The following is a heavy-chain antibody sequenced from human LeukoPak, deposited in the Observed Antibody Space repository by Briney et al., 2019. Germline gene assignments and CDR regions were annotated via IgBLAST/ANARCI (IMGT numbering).Heavy chain of an antibody. V-gene: IGHV3-23*01. CDR2: ISGSDSGRKT. Sequence: GGSLRLSCAASGFTVTTSGMNWVRQAPGKGLEWVSSISGSDSGRKTFYADSVKGRFTISRDNSKNTVYMQMNSLRAEDTALYFCSKTSAFDIWGQGTMVTVSS. CDR1: GFTVTTSG. CDR3: SKTSAFDI. J-gene: IGHJ3*02.